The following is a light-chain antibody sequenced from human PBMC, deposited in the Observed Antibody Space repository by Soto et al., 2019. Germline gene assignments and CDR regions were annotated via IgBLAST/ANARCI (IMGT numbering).Light chain of an antibody. CDR1: QSISSW. Sequence: DLQMTQSPSTLSASLGDRGTITFRASQSISSWLAWYQQKPGKAPKLLIYKASSLESGVPSRFSGSGSGTEFTLTISSLQPDDFATYYCQQYNSYSRTFGQGTKVDIK. CDR2: KAS. V-gene: IGKV1-5*03. CDR3: QQYNSYSRT. J-gene: IGKJ1*01.